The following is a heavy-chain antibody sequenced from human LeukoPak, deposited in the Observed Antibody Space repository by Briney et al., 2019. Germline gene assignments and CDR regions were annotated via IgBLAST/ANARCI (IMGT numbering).Heavy chain of an antibody. CDR1: GGPISSYY. D-gene: IGHD5-12*01. CDR2: IYFSGST. V-gene: IGHV4-59*08. J-gene: IGHJ4*02. Sequence: KPSETLSLTCTVSGGPISSYYWTWIRQPPGKGLEWIGYIYFSGSTFYNPSLKSRVTISVDTSKNQFSLNLYSVTAADTAVYYCARHYDYSTSWDPFDYWGQGTLVTVSS. CDR3: ARHYDYSTSWDPFDY.